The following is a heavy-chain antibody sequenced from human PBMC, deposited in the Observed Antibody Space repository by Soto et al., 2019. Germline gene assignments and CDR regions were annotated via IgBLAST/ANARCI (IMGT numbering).Heavy chain of an antibody. CDR3: AREVVAATRKNWFDP. J-gene: IGHJ5*02. Sequence: SETLSLTCTVSGGSISSGDYYWSWIRQPPGKGLEWIGYIYYSGSTYYNPSLKSRVTISVDTSKNQFSLKLSSVTAADTAVYYCAREVVAATRKNWFDPWGQGTLVTVSS. CDR2: IYYSGST. D-gene: IGHD2-15*01. CDR1: GGSISSGDYY. V-gene: IGHV4-30-4*01.